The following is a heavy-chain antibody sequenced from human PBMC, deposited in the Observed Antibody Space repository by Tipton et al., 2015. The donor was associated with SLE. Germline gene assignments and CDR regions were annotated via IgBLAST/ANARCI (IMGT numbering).Heavy chain of an antibody. J-gene: IGHJ4*02. CDR1: GGSISSGGYY. CDR3: ARMGPVKGLQGSYYFDY. Sequence: LRLSCTVSGGSISSGGYYWSWIRQHPGKGLEWIGYIYYSGGTYYNPSLKSRVTISVDTSKNQFSLKLSSVTAADTAVYYCARMGPVKGLQGSYYFDYWGQGTLVTVSS. V-gene: IGHV4-31*03. CDR2: IYYSGGT. D-gene: IGHD4-11*01.